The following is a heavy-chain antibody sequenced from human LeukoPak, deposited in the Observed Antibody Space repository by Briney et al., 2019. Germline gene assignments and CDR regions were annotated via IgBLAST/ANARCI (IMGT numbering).Heavy chain of an antibody. J-gene: IGHJ5*02. V-gene: IGHV4-39*07. CDR3: ARVRGYCSGGSCYRKRNWFDP. CDR2: MSYSGTT. CDR1: GGSISTSGFY. D-gene: IGHD2-15*01. Sequence: SETLSLTCSVSGGSISTSGFYWGWIRQPPGKGLEWIASMSYSGTTYYNPSLKSRVTISVDTSKNQFSLKLSSVTAADTAVYYCARVRGYCSGGSCYRKRNWFDPWGQGTLVTVSS.